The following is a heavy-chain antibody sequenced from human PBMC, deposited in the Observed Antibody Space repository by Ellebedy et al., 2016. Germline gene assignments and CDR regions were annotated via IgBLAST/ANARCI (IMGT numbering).Heavy chain of an antibody. Sequence: ASVKVSCKASGYTFTSYAMNWVRQAPGQGLEWMGWINTNTGNPTYAQGFTGRFVFSLDTSVSTAYLQISSLKAEDTAVYYCATYRKWLRSHDAFDIWGQGTMVTVSS. V-gene: IGHV7-4-1*02. CDR2: INTNTGNP. D-gene: IGHD5-12*01. CDR3: ATYRKWLRSHDAFDI. CDR1: GYTFTSYA. J-gene: IGHJ3*02.